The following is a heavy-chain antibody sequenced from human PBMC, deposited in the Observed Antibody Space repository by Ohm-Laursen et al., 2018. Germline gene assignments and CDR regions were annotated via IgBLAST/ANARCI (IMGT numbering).Heavy chain of an antibody. V-gene: IGHV4-4*07. CDR2: IYTSGST. CDR1: GGSISSYY. CDR3: AGAGGYSSGWYSYYYYGMDV. Sequence: PSETLFLTCTVSGGSISSYYWSWIRQPAGKGLEWIGRIYTSGSTNYNPSLKSRVTMSVDTSKNQFSLKLSSVTAADTAVYYCAGAGGYSSGWYSYYYYGMDVWGQGTTVTVSS. J-gene: IGHJ6*02. D-gene: IGHD6-19*01.